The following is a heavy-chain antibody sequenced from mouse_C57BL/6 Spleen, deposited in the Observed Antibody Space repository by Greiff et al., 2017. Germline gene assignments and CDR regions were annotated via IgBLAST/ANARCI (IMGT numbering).Heavy chain of an antibody. V-gene: IGHV3-6*01. CDR3: ARSTVVKFDY. Sequence: VQLQQSGPGLVKPSQSLSLTCSVTGYSITSGYYWNWIRQFPGNKLEWMGYISYDGSNNYNPSLKNRISITRDTSKNQFFLKLNSVTTEDTATYYCARSTVVKFDYWGQGTTLTVSS. CDR2: ISYDGSN. J-gene: IGHJ2*01. CDR1: GYSITSGYY. D-gene: IGHD1-1*01.